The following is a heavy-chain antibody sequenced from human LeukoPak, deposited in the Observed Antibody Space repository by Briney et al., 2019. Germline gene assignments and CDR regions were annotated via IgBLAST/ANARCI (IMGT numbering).Heavy chain of an antibody. CDR1: GFTFSTYA. V-gene: IGHV3-30*03. Sequence: GGSLRLSCGASGFTFSTYAMHWVRQAPGKGLECVSVISYDGTPKDYADSVKGRFTISRDNSNDTLYLQMNSLRPEDTALYYCARVNTIFGVDIVSLGAEFEFWGQGTLVTVSS. CDR3: ARVNTIFGVDIVSLGAEFEF. J-gene: IGHJ4*02. CDR2: ISYDGTPK. D-gene: IGHD3-3*02.